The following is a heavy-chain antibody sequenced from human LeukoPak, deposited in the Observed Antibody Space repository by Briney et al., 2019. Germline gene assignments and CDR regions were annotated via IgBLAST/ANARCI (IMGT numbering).Heavy chain of an antibody. CDR3: ARDLVSLLYGSGIDY. Sequence: GAAVTVSCKASGYTFTNYGISWVRQAPGQGLEWMGWISTYNAKTNSAQRFQGRFTMTADTSTDTAYMELRSLTSDDTAVFYCARDLVSLLYGSGIDYWGQGTQVTVSA. V-gene: IGHV1-18*01. J-gene: IGHJ4*02. CDR2: ISTYNAKT. CDR1: GYTFTNYG. D-gene: IGHD3-10*01.